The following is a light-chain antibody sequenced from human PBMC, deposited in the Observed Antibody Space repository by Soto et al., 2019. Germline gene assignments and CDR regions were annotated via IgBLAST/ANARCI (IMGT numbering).Light chain of an antibody. V-gene: IGKV3-20*01. CDR2: GAS. CDR3: QRYDISPFP. J-gene: IGKJ2*01. CDR1: QSVSSTY. Sequence: EIVLTQSPGTLSLSPGERATLSCRASQSVSSTYLAWDQQKPGQAPRLLIYGASSRATGIPDRFSGSGSGTDFTLTISRLEPEDSAVYYCQRYDISPFPFGQGTKLEIK.